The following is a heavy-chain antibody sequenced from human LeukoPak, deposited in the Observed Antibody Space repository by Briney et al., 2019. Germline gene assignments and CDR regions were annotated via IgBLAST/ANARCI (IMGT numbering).Heavy chain of an antibody. CDR1: GYTFTNYF. CDR3: ARDYGDYPDY. Sequence: ASVKVSCKASGYTFTNYFMHWVRQAPGQGLEWMGVINPSGGSTSYAQKFQGRVTMTRDTSTSTVYMELSSLRSEDTAVYYCARDYGDYPDYWGQGTLVTVSS. J-gene: IGHJ4*02. CDR2: INPSGGST. D-gene: IGHD4-17*01. V-gene: IGHV1-46*01.